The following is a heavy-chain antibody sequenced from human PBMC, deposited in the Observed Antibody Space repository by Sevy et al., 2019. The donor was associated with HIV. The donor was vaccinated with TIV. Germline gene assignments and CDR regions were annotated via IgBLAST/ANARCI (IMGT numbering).Heavy chain of an antibody. V-gene: IGHV3-30*18. CDR2: ISHDGINE. CDR1: GFSFSYYG. J-gene: IGHJ6*02. Sequence: GGSLRLSCIGSGFSFSYYGIHWVRQAPGKGLDWVALISHDGINEYYADAVKGRFTTSRDNSKNTVYLEMNSLRNEDTAMYFCANAYSGSYSHSYLYALDVWGQGTTVTVSS. CDR3: ANAYSGSYSHSYLYALDV. D-gene: IGHD1-26*01.